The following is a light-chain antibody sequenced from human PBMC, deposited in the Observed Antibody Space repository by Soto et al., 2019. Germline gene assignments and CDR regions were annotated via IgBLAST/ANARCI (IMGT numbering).Light chain of an antibody. J-gene: IGLJ1*01. Sequence: QSVLTQPPSVSGAPGQRLTISCAGTSSNIGAGFDVHWYQQLPGTAPKLLIYANDDRPSGVPDRFSGSTSGTSASLAITGLQAEDAADYYCSSYAGSSNVFGTGTKLTVL. CDR3: SSYAGSSNV. V-gene: IGLV1-40*01. CDR2: AND. CDR1: SSNIGAGFD.